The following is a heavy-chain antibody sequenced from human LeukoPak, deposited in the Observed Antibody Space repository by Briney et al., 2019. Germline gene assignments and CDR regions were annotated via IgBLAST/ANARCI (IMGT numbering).Heavy chain of an antibody. Sequence: VSVKVSCKASGYTFTSYDINWVRQATGQGLEWMGWMNPNSGNTGYAQKFQGRVTMTRNTSISTAYMELSSLRSEDTAVYYCARGKPTYYYDSSGYYYWLRFDPWGQGTLVTVSS. J-gene: IGHJ5*02. CDR1: GYTFTSYD. V-gene: IGHV1-8*01. CDR2: MNPNSGNT. D-gene: IGHD3-22*01. CDR3: ARGKPTYYYDSSGYYYWLRFDP.